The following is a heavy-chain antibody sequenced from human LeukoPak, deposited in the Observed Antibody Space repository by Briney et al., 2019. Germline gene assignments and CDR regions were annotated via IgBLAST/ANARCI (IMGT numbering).Heavy chain of an antibody. Sequence: ASVKVSCKTSGYSFTSYGISWVRQAPGQGLEWMGWISAYNGNTNYAQKVQGRVTMTTDTSTSTAYMELRSLRSDDTAVYYCARMHYYDSGGSNWFDPWGQGTLVTVSS. CDR1: GYSFTSYG. CDR3: ARMHYYDSGGSNWFDP. D-gene: IGHD3-10*01. J-gene: IGHJ5*02. V-gene: IGHV1-18*01. CDR2: ISAYNGNT.